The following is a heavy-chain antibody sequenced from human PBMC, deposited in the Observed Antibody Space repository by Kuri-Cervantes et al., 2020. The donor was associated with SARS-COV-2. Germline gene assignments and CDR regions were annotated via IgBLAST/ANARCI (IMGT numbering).Heavy chain of an antibody. J-gene: IGHJ2*01. CDR3: ARDYVVRGVIRRYFDL. D-gene: IGHD3-10*01. V-gene: IGHV4-38-2*02. CDR1: GYSISSGYY. Sequence: SETLSLTCTVSGYSISSGYYWGWIRQPPGKGLEWIGSIYHSGSTYYHPSLKSRGTISVDTSKNQFSLKLSSVTAADTAVYYCARDYVVRGVIRRYFDLWGRGTLVTVSS. CDR2: IYHSGST.